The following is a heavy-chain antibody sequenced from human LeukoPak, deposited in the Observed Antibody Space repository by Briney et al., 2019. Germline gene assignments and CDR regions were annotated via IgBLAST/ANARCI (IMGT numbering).Heavy chain of an antibody. D-gene: IGHD3-3*01. CDR2: ISYDGSNK. CDR3: ARAPGGGYYDFWSGYYPWYFDY. J-gene: IGHJ4*02. CDR1: GFTFSSYG. Sequence: PGRSLRLSCAASGFTFSSYGMHWVRQAPGKGLEWVAVISYDGSNKYYADSVKGRFTISRDNSKNTLYLQMNSLRAEDTAVYYCARAPGGGYYDFWSGYYPWYFDYWGQGTLVTVSS. V-gene: IGHV3-30*03.